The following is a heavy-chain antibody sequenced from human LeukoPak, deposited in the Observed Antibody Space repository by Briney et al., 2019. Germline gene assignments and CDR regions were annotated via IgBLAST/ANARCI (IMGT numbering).Heavy chain of an antibody. Sequence: SETLSLTCTVSGGSISSSANFWGWVRQPPGRGLEWIASTYYSRNTYYNPSLKSRVTISVDTSKNQFSLKLSSVTAADTAVCYCARELISSGWIHTFDYWGQGTLVTVSS. CDR3: ARELISSGWIHTFDY. D-gene: IGHD6-19*01. CDR2: TYYSRNT. V-gene: IGHV4-39*07. CDR1: GGSISSSANF. J-gene: IGHJ4*02.